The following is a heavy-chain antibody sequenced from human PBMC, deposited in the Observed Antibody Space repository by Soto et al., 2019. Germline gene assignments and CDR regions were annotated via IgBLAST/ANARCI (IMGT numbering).Heavy chain of an antibody. D-gene: IGHD6-13*01. V-gene: IGHV1-69*12. Sequence: HVQLVQSGAEVKKPGSSVKVSCKASGGTFSNHAINWVRQAPGQGLEWMGRIIPIFTTTDYAQRFQGRVTINADESTITAYMELSSLTHDDTAVYYCAREVAADGTFREDVFDIWGQGTMVTVSS. J-gene: IGHJ3*02. CDR3: AREVAADGTFREDVFDI. CDR2: IIPIFTTT. CDR1: GGTFSNHA.